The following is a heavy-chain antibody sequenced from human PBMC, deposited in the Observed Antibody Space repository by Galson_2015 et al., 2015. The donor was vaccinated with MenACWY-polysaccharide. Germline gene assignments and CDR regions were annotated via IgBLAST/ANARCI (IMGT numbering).Heavy chain of an antibody. D-gene: IGHD3-16*02. V-gene: IGHV6-1*01. Sequence: CAISGDSVSSYSAGWNWMRQSPSRGLEWLGRTYYRSKWYIDYAVSVNGRISITPDTSRNQFSLQLSSVTPEDTAIYYCAGGGLVRGALGWIDPWGPGILVTVSS. CDR2: TYYRSKWYI. J-gene: IGHJ5*02. CDR1: GDSVSSYSAG. CDR3: AGGGLVRGALGWIDP.